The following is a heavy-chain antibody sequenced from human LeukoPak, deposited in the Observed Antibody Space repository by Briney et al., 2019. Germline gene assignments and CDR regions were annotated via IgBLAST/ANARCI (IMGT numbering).Heavy chain of an antibody. V-gene: IGHV4-4*07. CDR1: GGSISSYY. CDR3: ARGDTAMVRYYYYGMDV. J-gene: IGHJ6*02. D-gene: IGHD5-18*01. CDR2: IYTSGST. Sequence: SETLSLTWTVSGGSISSYYWSWIRQPAGKGLEWIGRIYTSGSTNYNPSLKSRVTMSVDTSKNQFSLKLSSVTAADTAVYYCARGDTAMVRYYYYGMDVWGQGTTVTVSS.